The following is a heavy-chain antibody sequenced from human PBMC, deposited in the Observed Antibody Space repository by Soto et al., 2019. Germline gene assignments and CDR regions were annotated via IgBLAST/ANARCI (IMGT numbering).Heavy chain of an antibody. J-gene: IGHJ4*02. V-gene: IGHV4-39*01. D-gene: IGHD6-25*01. CDR2: IYYRGTT. Sequence: QLQLQESGPGLVKPSTTLSLTCNVSGGSMRTPNYYWVWIRQPPGKGLEWIGSIYYRGTTYYSPFLKSRVAISADTSKNQFSLVLDSVAAADTAVYFCAAVVPAARVDYWGQGALITVSS. CDR3: AAVVPAARVDY. CDR1: GGSMRTPNYY.